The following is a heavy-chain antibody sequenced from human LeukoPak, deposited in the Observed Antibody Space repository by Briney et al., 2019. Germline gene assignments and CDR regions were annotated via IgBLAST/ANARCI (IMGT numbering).Heavy chain of an antibody. CDR1: GFAFSDYY. D-gene: IGHD2-8*01. CDR2: ISSSGSTI. V-gene: IGHV3-11*01. CDR3: ARDSVFCTNGVCSGPYDC. Sequence: GGSLRLSCAASGFAFSDYYMSWIRQAPGKGLEWVSYISSSGSTIYYADFVKGRFTISRDNAKNSLYLQMNSLRAEDTAVYYCARDSVFCTNGVCSGPYDCWGQGTLVTVSS. J-gene: IGHJ4*02.